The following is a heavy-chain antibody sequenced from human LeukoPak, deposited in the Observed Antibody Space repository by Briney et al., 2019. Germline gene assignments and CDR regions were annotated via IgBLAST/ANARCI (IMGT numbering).Heavy chain of an antibody. CDR1: GGSISSYY. Sequence: SETLSLTCTVSGGSISSYYWSWIRQPAGKGLEWIGRIYISGSGSTNYNPSLKSRVTISVDTSKNQFSLKLSSVTAADTAVYYCARRYGSGSSGTFDYWGQGTLLTVSS. J-gene: IGHJ4*02. CDR3: ARRYGSGSSGTFDY. CDR2: IYISGSGST. V-gene: IGHV4-4*07. D-gene: IGHD3-10*01.